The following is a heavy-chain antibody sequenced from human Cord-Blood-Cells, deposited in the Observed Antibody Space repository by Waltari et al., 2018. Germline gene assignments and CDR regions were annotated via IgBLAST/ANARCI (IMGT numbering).Heavy chain of an antibody. V-gene: IGHV1-46*01. CDR3: ASAQYSSRWSFDS. D-gene: IGHD6-13*01. CDR1: RYTFTTAS. Sequence: VQLVQFGAEVPKPGASGWVFCWASRYTFTTASMQWVRQDPGQKLQWMGWNNHRGGSTSYEQTLKGRVTITMDTSKSTVYMKLSSLRSEDTAVYYCASAQYSSRWSFDSWGQGTLVTVSS. CDR2: NNHRGGST. J-gene: IGHJ5*01.